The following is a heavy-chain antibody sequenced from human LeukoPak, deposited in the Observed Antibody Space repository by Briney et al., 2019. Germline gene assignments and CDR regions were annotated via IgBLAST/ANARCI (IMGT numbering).Heavy chain of an antibody. CDR3: ASGRRQLRAFDY. D-gene: IGHD5-18*01. Sequence: SETPSLTCTVSGGSISSSSYYWGWIRQPPGKGLEWIGSIYYSGSTYYNPSLKSRVTISVDTSKNQFSLKLSSVTAADTAVYYCASGRRQLRAFDYWGQGTLVTVSS. J-gene: IGHJ4*02. V-gene: IGHV4-39*07. CDR1: GGSISSSSYY. CDR2: IYYSGST.